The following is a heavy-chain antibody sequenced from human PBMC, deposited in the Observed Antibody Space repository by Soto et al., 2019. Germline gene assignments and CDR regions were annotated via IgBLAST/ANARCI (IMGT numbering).Heavy chain of an antibody. CDR2: ISTDNGNT. CDR1: GYTFTNSG. V-gene: IGHV1-18*01. J-gene: IGHJ4*02. Sequence: ASVKVSCKASGYTFTNSGISWVRQAPGQGLEWMGWISTDNGNTNYAQKLQGRVTMTTDTSTSTAYMELRSLRSDDTAVYYCARDVGYGRIDYWGQGTLVTVSS. CDR3: ARDVGYGRIDY. D-gene: IGHD5-18*01.